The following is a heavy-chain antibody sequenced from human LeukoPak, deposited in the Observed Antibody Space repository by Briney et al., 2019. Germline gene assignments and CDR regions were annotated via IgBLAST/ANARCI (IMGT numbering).Heavy chain of an antibody. CDR3: ARQIFGEWSPNDY. CDR1: GGSISSYY. V-gene: IGHV4-59*01. CDR2: IYYSGST. Sequence: PSETLSLTCTVSGGSISSYYWSWIRQPPGKGLEWIGYIYYSGSTNYNPSLKSRVTISVDTSKNQLSLKLSSVTAADTAMYYCARQIFGEWSPNDYWGQGTPVTVSS. D-gene: IGHD3-3*01. J-gene: IGHJ4*02.